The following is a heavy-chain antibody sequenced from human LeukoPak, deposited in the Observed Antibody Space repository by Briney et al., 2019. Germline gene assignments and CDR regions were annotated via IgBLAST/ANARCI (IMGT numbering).Heavy chain of an antibody. Sequence: SETLSLTCTVSGGSISSYYWSWTRQPPGKGLEWIGYIYYSGSTNYNPSLKSRVTISVDTSKNQFSLKLSSVTAADTAVYYCARQRYSSSWSDYWGQGTLVTVSS. CDR1: GGSISSYY. V-gene: IGHV4-59*08. D-gene: IGHD6-13*01. CDR3: ARQRYSSSWSDY. J-gene: IGHJ4*02. CDR2: IYYSGST.